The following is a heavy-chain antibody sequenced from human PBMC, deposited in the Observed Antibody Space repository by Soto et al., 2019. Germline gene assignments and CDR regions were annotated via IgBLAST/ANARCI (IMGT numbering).Heavy chain of an antibody. CDR2: VFSGGTS. V-gene: IGHV3-66*01. D-gene: IGHD2-15*01. CDR1: GFTVSDNY. CDR3: AIPGYCGGGSCDY. J-gene: IGHJ4*02. Sequence: EVQLVESGGGLVQPGGSLRLSCAASGFTVSDNYMSWVRQAPGKGLEWVSDVFSGGTSYFADSVKGRFTISRDNSKNTLYLQMNSLRAEDTAVYYCAIPGYCGGGSCDYWGQGTLVTVSS.